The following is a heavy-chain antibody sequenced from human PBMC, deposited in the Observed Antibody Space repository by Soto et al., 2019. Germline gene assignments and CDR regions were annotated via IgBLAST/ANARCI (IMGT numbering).Heavy chain of an antibody. CDR3: TRQDGIFGLRDY. D-gene: IGHD3-3*02. Sequence: GGSLRLSCAASGFTFSGSAMHWVRQASGKGLEWVGRIRSKANSYATAYAASVKGRFTISRDDSKNTAYLQMNSLKTEDTAVYYCTRQDGIFGLRDYWGQGTLVTVSS. CDR2: IRSKANSYAT. J-gene: IGHJ4*02. CDR1: GFTFSGSA. V-gene: IGHV3-73*01.